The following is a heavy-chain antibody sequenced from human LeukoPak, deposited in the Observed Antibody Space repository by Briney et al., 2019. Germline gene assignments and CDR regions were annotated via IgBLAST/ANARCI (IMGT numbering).Heavy chain of an antibody. D-gene: IGHD6-19*01. Sequence: GGSLRLSCAASGFTVSSNYMSWVRQAPGKGPEWVSVIYSGGSTYYADSVKGRFTISRDSSKNTLYLQMNSLRAEDTAVYYCAKAYRYSSGWYFDYWGQGTLVTVSS. CDR3: AKAYRYSSGWYFDY. CDR2: IYSGGST. CDR1: GFTVSSNY. V-gene: IGHV3-53*01. J-gene: IGHJ4*02.